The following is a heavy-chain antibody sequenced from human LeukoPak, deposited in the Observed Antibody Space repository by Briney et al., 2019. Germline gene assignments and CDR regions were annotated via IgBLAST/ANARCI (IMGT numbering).Heavy chain of an antibody. D-gene: IGHD1-1*01. CDR3: AKSKVAIPGPTES. V-gene: IGHV3-30*02. Sequence: PGGSLRLSCRTSGFTFRSYGMHWVRQAPGRGLEWVAFIRYDGGITFYADSVEGRFTISRDNSQDTLYLQMNSLRLDDTGVYYCAKSKVAIPGPTESWGQGTLVIVSS. CDR1: GFTFRSYG. CDR2: IRYDGGIT. J-gene: IGHJ5*02.